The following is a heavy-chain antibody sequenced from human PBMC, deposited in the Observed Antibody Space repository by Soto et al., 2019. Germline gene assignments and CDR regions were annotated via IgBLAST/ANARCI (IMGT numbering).Heavy chain of an antibody. CDR1: GYTFTGYA. J-gene: IGHJ4*02. CDR2: INAGNGNT. Sequence: QVQLVQSGAEEKKPGASVKVSCKASGYTFTGYAMHWVRQAPGQRLEWMGWINAGNGNTKYSQKFQVRVTITRDTSASTAYMGLSRLRSEATAVYSCARAVAVAADFAYWGQGTLVTVSS. V-gene: IGHV1-3*05. D-gene: IGHD6-19*01. CDR3: ARAVAVAADFAY.